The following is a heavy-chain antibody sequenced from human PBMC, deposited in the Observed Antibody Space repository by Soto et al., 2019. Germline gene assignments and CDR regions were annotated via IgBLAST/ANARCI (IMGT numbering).Heavy chain of an antibody. Sequence: GGSLRLSCAASGFTFISYSMNWVRQAPGKGLEWVSYISSIYSTIYYADSVKGRFTISRDNAKNSLYLQMNSLRAEDTAVYYCARDLYGDYIFDYWGQGTLVTVSS. CDR2: ISSIYSTI. J-gene: IGHJ4*02. D-gene: IGHD4-17*01. CDR1: GFTFISYS. V-gene: IGHV3-48*01. CDR3: ARDLYGDYIFDY.